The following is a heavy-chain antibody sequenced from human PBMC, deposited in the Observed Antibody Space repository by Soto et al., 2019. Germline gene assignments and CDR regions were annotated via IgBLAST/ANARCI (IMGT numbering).Heavy chain of an antibody. CDR1: GYTFTSYA. CDR3: AREGQYYDSSAYYYLFDY. CDR2: INAGNGNT. Sequence: ASVKVSCKASGYTFTSYAIFWVRQAPGQRLEWMGWINAGNGNTKYSQKFQGRVTITRDTSATTAYMELSSLRSEDTAVYYCAREGQYYDSSAYYYLFDYRGQGTLVTVSS. J-gene: IGHJ4*02. D-gene: IGHD3-22*01. V-gene: IGHV1-3*01.